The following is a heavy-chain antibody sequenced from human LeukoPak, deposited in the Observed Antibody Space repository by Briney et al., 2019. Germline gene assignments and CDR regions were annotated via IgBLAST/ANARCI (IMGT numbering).Heavy chain of an antibody. CDR3: ARESRYCRGGSCQETAFDI. Sequence: ASVKVSCKASGYTFTSYYMHWVRQAPGQGLEWMGIINPSGGSTSYAQKFQGRVTMTRDTSTSTVYMELSSLRSEDTAVYYCARESRYCRGGSCQETAFDIWGQGTMVTVSS. CDR2: INPSGGST. J-gene: IGHJ3*02. D-gene: IGHD2-15*01. CDR1: GYTFTSYY. V-gene: IGHV1-46*01.